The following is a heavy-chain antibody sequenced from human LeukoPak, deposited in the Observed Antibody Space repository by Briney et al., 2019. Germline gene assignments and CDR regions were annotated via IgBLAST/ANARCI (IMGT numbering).Heavy chain of an antibody. CDR3: ARVSRLGFWSGYSTDWFDP. D-gene: IGHD3-3*01. CDR2: IYYSGST. CDR1: GGSISSYY. J-gene: IGHJ5*02. Sequence: PSETLSLTCTVSGGSISSYYWSWIRQPPGKGLEWIGYIYYSGSTNYNPSLKSRVTISVDTSKNQFSLKLSSVTAADTAVYYCARVSRLGFWSGYSTDWFDPWGQGTLVTVSS. V-gene: IGHV4-59*01.